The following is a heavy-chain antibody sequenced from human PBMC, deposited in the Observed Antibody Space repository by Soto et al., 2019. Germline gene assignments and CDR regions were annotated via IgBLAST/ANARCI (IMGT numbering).Heavy chain of an antibody. CDR3: ARGGSLYWYFDL. V-gene: IGHV3-23*01. D-gene: IGHD1-26*01. J-gene: IGHJ2*01. CDR1: GFTFSSYA. CDR2: ISGSGGST. Sequence: GGSLRLSCAASGFTFSSYAMSWVRQAPGKGLEWVSAISGSGGSTYYADSVKGRFTISRDNSKNTLYLQMNSLRSEDTAVYYCARGGSLYWYFDLWGRGTLVTVSS.